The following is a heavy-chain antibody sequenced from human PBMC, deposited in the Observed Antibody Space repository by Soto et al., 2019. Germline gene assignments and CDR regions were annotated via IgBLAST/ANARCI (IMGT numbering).Heavy chain of an antibody. CDR1: GFTFSIYS. Sequence: GGSLRLSCAASGFTFSIYSMNWVRQAPGKGLEWVSLISGSGGSTHYADSVEGRFTISRDNSKNTLYLEMDSLRAEDTAVYYCAKVVKYDVLTGYYKGPDYYGMDAWGQGTTVTVSS. CDR2: ISGSGGST. CDR3: AKVVKYDVLTGYYKGPDYYGMDA. V-gene: IGHV3-23*01. D-gene: IGHD3-9*01. J-gene: IGHJ6*02.